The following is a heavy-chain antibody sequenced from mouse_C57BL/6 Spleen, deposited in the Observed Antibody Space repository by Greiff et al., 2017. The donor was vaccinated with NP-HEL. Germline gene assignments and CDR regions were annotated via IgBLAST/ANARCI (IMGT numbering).Heavy chain of an antibody. CDR2: IDPSDSYT. V-gene: IGHV1-69*01. J-gene: IGHJ4*01. CDR1: GYTFTSYW. CDR3: ARSWSYAMDY. Sequence: VKLQQPGAELVMPGASVKLSCKASGYTFTSYWMHWVKQRPGQGLEWIGEIDPSDSYTNYNQKFKGKSTLTVDKSSSTAYMQLSSLTSEDSAVYYCARSWSYAMDYWGQGTSVTVSS.